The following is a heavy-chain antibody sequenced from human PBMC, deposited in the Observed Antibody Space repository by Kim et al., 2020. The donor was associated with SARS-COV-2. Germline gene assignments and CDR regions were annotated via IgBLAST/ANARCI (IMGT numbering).Heavy chain of an antibody. V-gene: IGHV3-64D*06. CDR2: ISSNGGST. Sequence: GGSLRLSCSASGFTFSSYAMHWVRQAPGKGLEYVSAISSNGGSTYYADSVKGRFTISRDNSKNTLYLQMSSLRAEDTAVYYCVKEDGEYCYYYGMDVWGQGTRVTVSS. CDR1: GFTFSSYA. J-gene: IGHJ6*02. CDR3: VKEDGEYCYYYGMDV. D-gene: IGHD3-10*01.